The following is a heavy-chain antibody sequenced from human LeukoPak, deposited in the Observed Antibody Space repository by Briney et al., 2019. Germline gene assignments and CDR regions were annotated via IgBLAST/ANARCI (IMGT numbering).Heavy chain of an antibody. J-gene: IGHJ3*02. CDR3: AKAGWYSAKTYATYDDAYDI. CDR2: ISDDGGNK. V-gene: IGHV3-30-3*01. Sequence: GGSLRLSCAASGFTFSSYAMHWVRQAPGKGLEWVAVISDDGGNKYYADSVKGRFTISRDNSKKKVFLQMNSLRADDTAVYYCAKAGWYSAKTYATYDDAYDIWGQGTMVTVSS. D-gene: IGHD1-26*01. CDR1: GFTFSSYA.